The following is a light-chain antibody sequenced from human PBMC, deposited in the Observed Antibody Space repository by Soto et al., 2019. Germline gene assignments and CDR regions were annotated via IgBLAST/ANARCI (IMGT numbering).Light chain of an antibody. CDR1: QSISRY. CDR3: HQSYSTPRT. CDR2: AAS. J-gene: IGKJ1*01. Sequence: DIQMTQSPSSLSASVGDRVTITCRANQSISRYLNWYQQKPEKAPKLLIYAASSLQSGVPPRFSGSGAGTDFTLTISSLHPEDFATYYCHQSYSTPRTFGQVTKVEL. V-gene: IGKV1-39*01.